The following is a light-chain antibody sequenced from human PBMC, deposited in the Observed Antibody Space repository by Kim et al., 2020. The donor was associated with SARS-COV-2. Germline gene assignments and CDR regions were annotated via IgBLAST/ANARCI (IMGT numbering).Light chain of an antibody. Sequence: DIQMTHSPSSLSASVGDTVTITCRASQGISRSLAWYQQKPGKAPKSLIYDASNLHRGVPSRFSGSGSGTDFTLTISSLQPEDFATYYCQKYNTYPHTFGQGTKLEI. J-gene: IGKJ2*01. CDR3: QKYNTYPHT. CDR2: DAS. V-gene: IGKV1-16*01. CDR1: QGISRS.